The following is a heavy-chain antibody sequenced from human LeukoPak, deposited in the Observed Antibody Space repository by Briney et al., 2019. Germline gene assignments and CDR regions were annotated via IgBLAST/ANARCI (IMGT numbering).Heavy chain of an antibody. J-gene: IGHJ4*02. D-gene: IGHD4-17*01. CDR1: GFTFSSYA. V-gene: IGHV3-23*01. Sequence: GGSLRLSCAASGFTFSSYAMSWVRQAPGKGQEWVSAISGSGGSTYYADSVKGRFTISRDNSKNTLYLQMNSLRAEDTAVYYCAKVDFSTVTTGFDYWGQGTLVTVSS. CDR3: AKVDFSTVTTGFDY. CDR2: ISGSGGST.